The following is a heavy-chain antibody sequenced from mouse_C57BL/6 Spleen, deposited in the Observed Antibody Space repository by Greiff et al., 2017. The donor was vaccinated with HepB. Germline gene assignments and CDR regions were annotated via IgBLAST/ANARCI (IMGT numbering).Heavy chain of an antibody. CDR3: ARGRGIAAMDY. Sequence: VQLQQSGAELVRPGTSVKVSCTASGYAFTNYLIEWVKQRPGQGLEWIGVIIPGSGGTNYNEKFKGKATLTADKSSSTAYMQLSSLTSEDSAVYFCARGRGIAAMDYWGQGTSVTVSS. V-gene: IGHV1-54*01. CDR2: IIPGSGGT. CDR1: GYAFTNYL. D-gene: IGHD2-14*01. J-gene: IGHJ4*01.